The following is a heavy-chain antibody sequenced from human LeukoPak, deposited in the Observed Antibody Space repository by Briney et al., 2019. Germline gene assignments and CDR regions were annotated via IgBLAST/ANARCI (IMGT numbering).Heavy chain of an antibody. D-gene: IGHD6-13*01. CDR3: ARAGQQLVHDY. V-gene: IGHV4-31*03. Sequence: SETLPLTCTVSGGSISSGGYYWSWIRQHPGKGLEWIGYIYYSGSTYYNPSLKSRVTISVDTSKNQFSLKLSSVTAADTAVYYCARAGQQLVHDYWGQGTLVTVSS. J-gene: IGHJ4*02. CDR2: IYYSGST. CDR1: GGSISSGGYY.